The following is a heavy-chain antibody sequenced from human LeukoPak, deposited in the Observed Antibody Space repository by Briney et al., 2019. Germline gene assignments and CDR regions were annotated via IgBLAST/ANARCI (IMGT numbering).Heavy chain of an antibody. CDR3: ARGQFWGPDY. V-gene: IGHV3-74*01. CDR2: INSDGSST. Sequence: GGSLRLSCAASGFTVSDYSMSWVRQAPGKGLVWVSRINSDGSSTSYADSVKGRFTISRDNAKNTLYLQMNSLRAEDTAVYYCARGQFWGPDYWGQGTLVTVSS. D-gene: IGHD7-27*01. CDR1: GFTVSDYS. J-gene: IGHJ4*02.